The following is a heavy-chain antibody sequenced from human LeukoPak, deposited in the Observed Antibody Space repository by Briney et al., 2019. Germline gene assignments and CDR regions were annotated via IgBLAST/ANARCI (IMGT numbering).Heavy chain of an antibody. D-gene: IGHD6-6*01. CDR3: ARRGPRAARYNFDY. CDR2: IYYSGST. J-gene: IGHJ4*02. CDR1: GGSISSGGYY. Sequence: SQTLSLTCTASGGSISSGGYYWSWIRQHPGKGLEWIGYIYYSGSTYYNPSLKSRVTISVDTSKNQFSLKLSSVTAADTAVYYCARRGPRAARYNFDYWGQGTLVTVSS. V-gene: IGHV4-31*03.